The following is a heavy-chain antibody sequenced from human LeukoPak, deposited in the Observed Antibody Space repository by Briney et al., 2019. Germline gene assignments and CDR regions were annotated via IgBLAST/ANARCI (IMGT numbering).Heavy chain of an antibody. D-gene: IGHD6-13*01. CDR2: INPSGAST. CDR1: GDTFASYY. V-gene: IGHV1-46*01. J-gene: IGHJ4*02. Sequence: ASVKVSCKASGDTFASYYLHWVRQAPGHGLEWMGIINPSGASTSYAQKFQGRLTMIKDTSTSTVYMELSSLRSEDTAVYYCAAGIEAGGLGDYWGQGTLVTVSS. CDR3: AAGIEAGGLGDY.